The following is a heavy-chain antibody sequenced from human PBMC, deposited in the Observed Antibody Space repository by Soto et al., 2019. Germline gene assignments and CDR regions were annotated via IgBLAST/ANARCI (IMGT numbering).Heavy chain of an antibody. CDR3: ARDLVWAARPGWYFDL. CDR2: INAGNGNT. Sequence: ASVKVSCTASGYTFTSYAMHWVRQAPGQRLEWMGWINAGNGNTKYSQKFQGRVTITRDTSASTAYMELSSLRSEDTAVYYCARDLVWAARPGWYFDLWGRGTLVTVSS. D-gene: IGHD6-6*01. CDR1: GYTFTSYA. J-gene: IGHJ2*01. V-gene: IGHV1-3*01.